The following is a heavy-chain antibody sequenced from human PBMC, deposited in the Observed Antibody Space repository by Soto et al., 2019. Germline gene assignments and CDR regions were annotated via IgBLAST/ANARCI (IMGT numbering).Heavy chain of an antibody. D-gene: IGHD3-9*01. V-gene: IGHV4-34*01. CDR1: GGSFSGYY. CDR3: ARGGDILTGYFSSGY. Sequence: SETLSLTCAVYGGSFSGYYWSWIRQPPGKGLEKIGEINHSGSTNYNPSLKSRVTISVDTSKNQFSLKLSSVTAADTAVYYCARGGDILTGYFSSGYWGQGTLVTVSS. CDR2: INHSGST. J-gene: IGHJ4*02.